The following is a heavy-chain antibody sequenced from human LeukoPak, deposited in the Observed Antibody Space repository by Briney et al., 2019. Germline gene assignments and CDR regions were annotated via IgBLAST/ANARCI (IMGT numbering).Heavy chain of an antibody. Sequence: PSETLSLTCTVSGGSISSSSSYWVWIRQPPGMGLEWIGSIYYSGSTYSNPSLKSRVTISVDTSKNQFSLKVSNVADADTAVYYCARYESSAYGIDVWGRGTLVTVSS. CDR1: GGSISSSSSY. D-gene: IGHD3-22*01. V-gene: IGHV4-39*01. CDR3: ARYESSAYGIDV. CDR2: IYYSGST. J-gene: IGHJ2*01.